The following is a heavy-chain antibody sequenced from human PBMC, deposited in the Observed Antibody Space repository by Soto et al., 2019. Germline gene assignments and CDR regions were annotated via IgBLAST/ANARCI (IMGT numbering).Heavy chain of an antibody. D-gene: IGHD1-26*01. CDR1: GGTFSSCS. CDR3: ARDGGRHSGGIDY. CDR2: IIPIFGTA. Sequence: QVQLVQSGAEVKKPGSSVKVSCKDSGGTFSSCSINWVRQAPGQGLEWMGAIIPIFGTANYAQKLQGRVTITADESTSTAYMALSSLRTADTAVYYGARDGGRHSGGIDYWGQGTLVPVSS. J-gene: IGHJ4*02. V-gene: IGHV1-69*01.